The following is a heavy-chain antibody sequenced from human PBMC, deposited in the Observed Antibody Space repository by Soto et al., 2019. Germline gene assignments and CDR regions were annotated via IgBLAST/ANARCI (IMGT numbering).Heavy chain of an antibody. CDR1: GGSISSYY. V-gene: IGHV4-59*01. CDR3: ARVMVYSEDAFDI. Sequence: SETLSLTCAVYGGSISSYYLSWIRQPPGKGLEWIGYIYYSGSTNYNPSLKSRVTISVDTSKNQFSLKLSSVTAADTAVYYCARVMVYSEDAFDIWGQGTMVTVSS. J-gene: IGHJ3*02. D-gene: IGHD2-8*01. CDR2: IYYSGST.